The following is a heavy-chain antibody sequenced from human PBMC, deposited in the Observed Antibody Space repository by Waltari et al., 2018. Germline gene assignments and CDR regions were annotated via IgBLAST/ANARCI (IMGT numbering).Heavy chain of an antibody. J-gene: IGHJ4*02. CDR2: IKKDGSEK. CDR3: AKWVNSHDAGY. D-gene: IGHD2-21*01. CDR1: GFSFISHY. Sequence: EEQLVESGGGLVQPGGSLRLSCAASGFSFISHYMSWVRQPPGEGLGLVANIKKDGSEKYYVDSVKGRFTISRDNARNSLYLQMNSLRVEDTAVYYCAKWVNSHDAGYWGQGTLVTVSS. V-gene: IGHV3-7*01.